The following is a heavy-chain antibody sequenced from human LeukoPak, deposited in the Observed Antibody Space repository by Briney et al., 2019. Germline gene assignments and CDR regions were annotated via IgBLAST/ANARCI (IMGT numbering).Heavy chain of an antibody. Sequence: ASVKVSCKASGYTFTGYYMHWVRQAPGQGLEWMGWINPNSGGTNYAQKFQGRVTMTRDTSISTAYMELSRLRSDDTAVYYCARAPPPDYYYYYMDVWGKGTTVTVSS. CDR3: ARAPPPDYYYYYMDV. V-gene: IGHV1-2*02. CDR1: GYTFTGYY. CDR2: INPNSGGT. J-gene: IGHJ6*03.